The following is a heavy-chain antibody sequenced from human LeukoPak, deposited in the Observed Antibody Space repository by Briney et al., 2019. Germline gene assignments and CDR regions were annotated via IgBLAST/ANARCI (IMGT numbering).Heavy chain of an antibody. CDR1: GFTFSNAW. Sequence: GGSLRLSCAASGFTFSNAWMSWVRQAPGKGLEWVAVISYDGSNKYYADSVKGRFTISRDNSKNTLYLQMNSLRAEDTAVYYCARDLGYCSSTSCRALDYWGQGTLVTVSS. J-gene: IGHJ4*02. CDR3: ARDLGYCSSTSCRALDY. V-gene: IGHV3-30*03. D-gene: IGHD2-2*01. CDR2: ISYDGSNK.